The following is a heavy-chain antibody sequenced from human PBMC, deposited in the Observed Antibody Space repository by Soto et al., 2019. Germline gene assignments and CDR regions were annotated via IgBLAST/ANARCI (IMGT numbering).Heavy chain of an antibody. CDR3: AASIFYYGMDV. CDR2: IYPGDSDT. CDR1: GYNFTNYW. V-gene: IGHV5-51*01. J-gene: IGHJ6*02. Sequence: PGESRKISCKCSGYNFTNYWVVWVRQMPGKGLEWMGIIYPGDSDTKYNPSFQGQVTISADKSITTTYLQWSSLKASDTAIYYCAASIFYYGMDVWGQGTTVTVS.